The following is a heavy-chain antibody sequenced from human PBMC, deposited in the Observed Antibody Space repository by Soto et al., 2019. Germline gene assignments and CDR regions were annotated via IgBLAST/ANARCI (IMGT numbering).Heavy chain of an antibody. CDR3: ASHRPTIYDILTGPPSYYYYYGMDV. CDR1: GGTFSSYA. D-gene: IGHD3-9*01. CDR2: IIPIFGTA. V-gene: IGHV1-69*01. Sequence: QVQLVQSGAEVKKPGSSVKVSCKASGGTFSSYAISWVRQAPGQGLEWMGGIIPIFGTANYAKKFQGRVTITEDESTSTAYMELSSLRSEDTAVYYCASHRPTIYDILTGPPSYYYYYGMDVWGQGTTVTVSS. J-gene: IGHJ6*02.